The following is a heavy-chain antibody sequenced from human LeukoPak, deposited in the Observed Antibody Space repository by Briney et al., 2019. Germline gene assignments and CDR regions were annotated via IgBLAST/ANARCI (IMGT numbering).Heavy chain of an antibody. J-gene: IGHJ6*03. D-gene: IGHD1-26*01. CDR3: ARRSGSYVDYMDV. CDR2: IYPDDSDT. Sequence: GESLKISCKCSGYTFTSYWIGWVRQMPGKGLEWMGIIYPDDSDTRYSPSFQGQVTISADKSISTAYLQWSSLKASDTAMYYCARRSGSYVDYMDVWGKGTTVTVSS. CDR1: GYTFTSYW. V-gene: IGHV5-51*01.